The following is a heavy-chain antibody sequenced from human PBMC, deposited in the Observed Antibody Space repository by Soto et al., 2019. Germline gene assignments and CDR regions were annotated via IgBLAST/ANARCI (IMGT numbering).Heavy chain of an antibody. Sequence: QVPLVQSGAEVKKPGASVKVSCKASGYTFTSYGITWVRQAPGQGLEWMGWISAYNGNTNYAQKLQGRVTMTTDTSTSTAYMELRSLRSDDTAVYYCAAHDSHYYYNGMDVWGQGTTVTVSS. V-gene: IGHV1-18*01. D-gene: IGHD3-3*01. CDR1: GYTFTSYG. CDR3: AAHDSHYYYNGMDV. J-gene: IGHJ6*02. CDR2: ISAYNGNT.